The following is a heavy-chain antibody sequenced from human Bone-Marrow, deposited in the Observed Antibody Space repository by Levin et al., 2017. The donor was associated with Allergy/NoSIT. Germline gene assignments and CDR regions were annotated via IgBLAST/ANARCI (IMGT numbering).Heavy chain of an antibody. J-gene: IGHJ4*02. CDR1: GFTFDDYA. V-gene: IGHV3-9*01. CDR3: AKDMYSGSYGFDY. CDR2: ISWNSGSI. D-gene: IGHD1-26*01. Sequence: PGGSLRLSCAASGFTFDDYAMHWVRQAPGKGLEWVSGISWNSGSIGYADSVKGRFTISRDNAKNSLYLQMNSLRAEDTALYYCAKDMYSGSYGFDYWGQGTLVTVSS.